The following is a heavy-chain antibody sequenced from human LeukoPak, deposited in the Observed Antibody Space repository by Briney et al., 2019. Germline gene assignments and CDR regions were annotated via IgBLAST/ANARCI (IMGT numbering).Heavy chain of an antibody. D-gene: IGHD1-14*01. J-gene: IGHJ4*02. V-gene: IGHV3-48*03. CDR3: AKDNNNGRYLGVFEY. CDR2: ISSSGSTI. Sequence: PGGSLRLSCAASGFTFSSYEMNWVRQAPGKGLEWVSYISSSGSTIYYADSVKGRFTISRDNSKNTMYLEMNSLRAEDTAVYYCAKDNNNGRYLGVFEYWGQGTLVTVSS. CDR1: GFTFSSYE.